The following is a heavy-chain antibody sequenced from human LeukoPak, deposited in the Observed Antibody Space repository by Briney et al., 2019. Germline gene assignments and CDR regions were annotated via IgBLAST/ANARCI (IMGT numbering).Heavy chain of an antibody. V-gene: IGHV3-48*04. CDR1: GFTFSSYS. CDR2: ISSSSSTI. J-gene: IGHJ3*02. D-gene: IGHD1-26*01. CDR3: ARDHALEYSGSYGDAFDI. Sequence: GGSLRLSYAASGFTFSSYSMNWVRQAPGKGLEWVSYISSSSSTIYYADCVKGRFTISRDNAKNSLYLQMNSLRAEDTAVYYCARDHALEYSGSYGDAFDIWGQGTMVTVSS.